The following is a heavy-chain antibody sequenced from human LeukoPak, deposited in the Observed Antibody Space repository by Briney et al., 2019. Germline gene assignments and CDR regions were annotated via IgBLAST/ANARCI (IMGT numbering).Heavy chain of an antibody. Sequence: GGSLRLSCAASGFTFSSYSMNWVRQAPGKGLEWVSSISSSSSYIYYADSVKGRFTISRDNAKNSLYLQMNSLRAEDTAVYYCARVGCSSTSCYGDYYYYGMDVWGQGTTVTVSS. J-gene: IGHJ6*02. CDR3: ARVGCSSTSCYGDYYYYGMDV. D-gene: IGHD2-2*01. CDR2: ISSSSSYI. CDR1: GFTFSSYS. V-gene: IGHV3-21*01.